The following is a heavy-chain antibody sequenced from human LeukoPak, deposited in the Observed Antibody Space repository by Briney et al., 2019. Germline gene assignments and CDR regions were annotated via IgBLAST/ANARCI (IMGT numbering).Heavy chain of an antibody. V-gene: IGHV4-34*01. J-gene: IGHJ4*02. CDR3: ARDQTGDY. CDR2: INHGGST. Sequence: SETLSLTCAVYGGSFSGYYWSWIRQPPGKGLEWIGEINHGGSTNYNPSLKSRVTISVDTSKNQFSLKLSSVTAADTAVYYCARDQTGDYWGQGILVTVSS. CDR1: GGSFSGYY.